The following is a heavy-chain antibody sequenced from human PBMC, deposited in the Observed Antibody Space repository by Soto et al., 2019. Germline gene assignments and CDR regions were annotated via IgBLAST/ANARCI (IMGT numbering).Heavy chain of an antibody. J-gene: IGHJ4*02. D-gene: IGHD2-15*01. CDR1: GFTFSSYG. V-gene: IGHV3-30*18. CDR3: AKDLGYCSGGSCFYSDY. Sequence: PGGSLRLSCAASGFTFSSYGMHWVRQAPGKGLEWVAVISYDGSNKYYADSVKGRFTISRDNSKNTLYLQMNSLRAEDTAVYYCAKDLGYCSGGSCFYSDYWGQGTLVTVSS. CDR2: ISYDGSNK.